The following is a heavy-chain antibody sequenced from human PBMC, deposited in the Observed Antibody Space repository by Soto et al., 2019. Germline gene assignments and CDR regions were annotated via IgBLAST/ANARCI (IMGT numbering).Heavy chain of an antibody. V-gene: IGHV1-69*13. CDR2: IIPVFGTA. Sequence: ASVKVSCKASGGTFSSYAISWVRQAPGQGLEWMGGIIPVFGTANYAQKFQGRVTITADESTSTAYMELGSLRSEDTAVYYCARVFTIFGVASDAFDIWGQGTMVTVSS. CDR1: GGTFSSYA. J-gene: IGHJ3*02. CDR3: ARVFTIFGVASDAFDI. D-gene: IGHD3-3*01.